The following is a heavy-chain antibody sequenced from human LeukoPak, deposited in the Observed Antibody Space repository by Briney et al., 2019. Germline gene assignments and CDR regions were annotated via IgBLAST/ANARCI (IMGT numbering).Heavy chain of an antibody. Sequence: GESLRLSCAASRFTLDDYAMHWVRQAQGKGLEWVSLISWDGDSTYYADSVKGRFTISRDNSKNSLYLQMNSLRAEDTALYYCAKGGTCSSTSCYTGAIFDYWGQGTLVTVSS. V-gene: IGHV3-43D*04. J-gene: IGHJ4*02. CDR1: RFTLDDYA. CDR3: AKGGTCSSTSCYTGAIFDY. CDR2: ISWDGDST. D-gene: IGHD2-2*02.